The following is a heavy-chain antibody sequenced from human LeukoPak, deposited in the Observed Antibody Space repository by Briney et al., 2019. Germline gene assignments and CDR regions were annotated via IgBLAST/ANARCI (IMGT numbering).Heavy chain of an antibody. J-gene: IGHJ5*02. Sequence: SETLSLTCTVSGGSISSSSYYWGWIRQPPGKGLEWIGSIYYSGSTYYNPSLKSRVTISVDTSKNQFSLKLSSVIAADTAVYYCARHRAVAGGDNWFDPWGQGTLVTVSS. CDR2: IYYSGST. V-gene: IGHV4-39*01. CDR3: ARHRAVAGGDNWFDP. CDR1: GGSISSSSYY. D-gene: IGHD6-19*01.